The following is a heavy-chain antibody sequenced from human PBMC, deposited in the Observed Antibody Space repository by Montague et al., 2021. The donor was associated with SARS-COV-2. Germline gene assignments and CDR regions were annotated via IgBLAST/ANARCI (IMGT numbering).Heavy chain of an antibody. V-gene: IGHV4-59*13. CDR2: IYYSGGT. J-gene: IGHJ4*02. CDR1: GGSISSYY. CDR3: ARDSHYYDSSGHFDY. Sequence: SETLSLTCTVSGGSISSYYWSWIRQPPGKGLEWIGYIYYSGGTNYNPSLKSRVTISVDTSKSQFSLKLSSVTAADTAVYYCARDSHYYDSSGHFDYWGQGTLVTVSS. D-gene: IGHD3-22*01.